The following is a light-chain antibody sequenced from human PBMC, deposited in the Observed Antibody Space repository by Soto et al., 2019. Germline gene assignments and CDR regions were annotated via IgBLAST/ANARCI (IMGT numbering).Light chain of an antibody. CDR1: SSDVGDYNY. V-gene: IGLV2-14*01. Sequence: QSALTQPASVSGSPGQSITISCTGTSSDVGDYNYVSWYQHHPGKAPKLMIYEVSNRPSGVYNRFSGSKSGNTASLTISELQAENEADYYCSSYTSSSTHYVFGTGTKVTVL. CDR2: EVS. J-gene: IGLJ1*01. CDR3: SSYTSSSTHYV.